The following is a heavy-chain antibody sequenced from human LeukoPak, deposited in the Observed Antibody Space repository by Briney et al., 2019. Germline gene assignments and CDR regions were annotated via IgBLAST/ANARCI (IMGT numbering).Heavy chain of an antibody. Sequence: GGSLGLSCAASGFSLSNFGMHWVRQAPGKGLEWVAALLYDGNTKHYADSVKGRFTISRDISKNTFYLQMNSLTAEDTAVYYCARDHRPEIQYYYMDVWGKGTTVAVSS. CDR3: ARDHRPEIQYYYMDV. J-gene: IGHJ6*03. D-gene: IGHD1-14*01. V-gene: IGHV3-33*01. CDR1: GFSLSNFG. CDR2: LLYDGNTK.